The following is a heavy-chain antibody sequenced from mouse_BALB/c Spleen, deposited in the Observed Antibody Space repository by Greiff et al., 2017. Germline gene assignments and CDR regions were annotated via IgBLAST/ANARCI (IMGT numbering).Heavy chain of an antibody. V-gene: IGHV2-2*02. J-gene: IGHJ4*01. Sequence: VQLVESGPGLVQPSQSLSITCTVSGFSLTSYGVHWVRQSPGKGLEWLGVIWSGGSTDYNAAFISRLSISKDNSKSQVFFKMNSLQANDTAIYYCARPGYGNPYAMDYWGQGTSVTVSS. D-gene: IGHD2-1*01. CDR3: ARPGYGNPYAMDY. CDR2: IWSGGST. CDR1: GFSLTSYG.